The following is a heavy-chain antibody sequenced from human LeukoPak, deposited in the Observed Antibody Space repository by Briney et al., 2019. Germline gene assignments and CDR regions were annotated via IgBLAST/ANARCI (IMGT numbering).Heavy chain of an antibody. CDR3: ARQEYCSGGSCYTWFNP. V-gene: IGHV5-51*01. J-gene: IGHJ5*02. CDR2: IYPADSDI. CDR1: GYSINNYW. D-gene: IGHD2-15*01. Sequence: GESLKISCKGSGYSINNYWIGWVRQMPGKGLEWMGIIYPADSDIRYSPSFQGQVTISADKSISTAYLQWSSLKASDTAMYYCARQEYCSGGSCYTWFNPWGQGTLVTVSS.